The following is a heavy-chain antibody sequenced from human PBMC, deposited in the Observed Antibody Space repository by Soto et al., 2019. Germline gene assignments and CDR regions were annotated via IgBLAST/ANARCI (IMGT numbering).Heavy chain of an antibody. V-gene: IGHV1-8*01. CDR1: GYTFTSYD. CDR3: ARGGGDGCPSAY. D-gene: IGHD3-16*01. J-gene: IGHJ4*02. Sequence: QVQLVQSGAEVKKPGASVKVSCKASGYTFTSYDINWVRQATGQGLEWMGWMNPNSGNTGYAQKFXXXXXXXXXXXXSTAYMELSSLRSEDTAVXYCARGGGDGCPSAYWGQGTLVTVSS. CDR2: MNPNSGNT.